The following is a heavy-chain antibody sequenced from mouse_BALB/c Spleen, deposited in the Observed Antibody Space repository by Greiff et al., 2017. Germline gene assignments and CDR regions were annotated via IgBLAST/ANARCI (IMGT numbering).Heavy chain of an antibody. Sequence: EVQLQESGGGLVKPGGSLKLSCAASGFTFSDYYMYWVRQTPEKRLEWVATISDGGSYTYYPDSVKGRFTISRDNAKNNLYLQMSSLKSEDTAMYYCARGAAYYGNYGFNYYAMDYWGQGTSVTVSS. CDR2: ISDGGSYT. V-gene: IGHV5-4*02. D-gene: IGHD2-10*01. CDR1: GFTFSDYY. CDR3: ARGAAYYGNYGFNYYAMDY. J-gene: IGHJ4*01.